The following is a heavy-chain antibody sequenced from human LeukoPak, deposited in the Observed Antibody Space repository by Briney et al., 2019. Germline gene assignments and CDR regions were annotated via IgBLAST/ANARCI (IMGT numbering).Heavy chain of an antibody. CDR2: IYCDDGT. V-gene: IGHV2-5*02. J-gene: IGHJ4*02. CDR3: ARRTPWVLWGFDY. D-gene: IGHD1-26*01. CDR1: GLSLSTSGVG. Sequence: SGPTLINPSQTLTLTCTFSGLSLSTSGVGVGWIRQPPGKALGWLALIYCDDGTQYSPSRKSRHPIATDTSNNQVVLTLRTMDPGDTATYYCARRTPWVLWGFDYWGQGTLVTVSS.